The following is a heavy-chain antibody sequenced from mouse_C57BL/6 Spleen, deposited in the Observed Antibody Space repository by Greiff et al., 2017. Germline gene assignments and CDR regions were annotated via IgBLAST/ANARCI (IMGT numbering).Heavy chain of an antibody. J-gene: IGHJ3*01. CDR3: ASYDGFTGFAY. CDR2: ISNGGGST. Sequence: EVKLVESGGGLVQPGGSLKLSCAASGFTFSDYYMYWVRQTPEKRLEWVAYISNGGGSTYYPDTVKGRFTISRDNAKNTLYLQMSRLKAEDTAMYYWASYDGFTGFAYWGQGTLVTVSA. V-gene: IGHV5-12*01. CDR1: GFTFSDYY. D-gene: IGHD2-3*01.